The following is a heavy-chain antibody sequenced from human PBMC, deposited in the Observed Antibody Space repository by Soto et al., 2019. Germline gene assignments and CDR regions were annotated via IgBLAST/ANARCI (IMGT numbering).Heavy chain of an antibody. CDR3: AKGGTVYYYYGMDV. CDR1: GFTFSSYA. D-gene: IGHD3-16*01. V-gene: IGHV3-23*01. CDR2: ISGSGGST. Sequence: EVQLLESGGGLVQPGGSLRLSCAASGFTFSSYAMSWVRQAPGKGLEWVSAISGSGGSTYYADSVKGRFTISRDSSKNTLYLQMNSLRAEDTAVYYCAKGGTVYYYYGMDVWGQGTTVTVSS. J-gene: IGHJ6*02.